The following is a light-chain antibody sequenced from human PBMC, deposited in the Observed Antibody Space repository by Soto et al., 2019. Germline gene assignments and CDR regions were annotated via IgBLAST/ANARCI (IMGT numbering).Light chain of an antibody. V-gene: IGKV3-11*01. CDR2: GAS. J-gene: IGKJ1*01. Sequence: EIVLTKSPATLSLSPGERATLSCRASQSVSSYLAWYQQKPGQAPRLLIYGASTRATGIPARFSGSGSGTDFTLTISSLQPEDFATYYCQQSYSTPRTFGQGTIVDIK. CDR1: QSVSSY. CDR3: QQSYSTPRT.